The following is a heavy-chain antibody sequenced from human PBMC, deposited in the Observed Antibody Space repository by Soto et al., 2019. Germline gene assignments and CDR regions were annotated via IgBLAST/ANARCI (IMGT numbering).Heavy chain of an antibody. V-gene: IGHV3-33*01. CDR1: GFTFSSYG. Sequence: PGGSLRLSCAASGFTFSSYGMHWVRQAPGKGLEWVAVIWYDGSNKYYADSVKGRFTISRDNSKNTLYLQMNSLRAEDTAVYYCARDGGGSGWYPGFDPWGQGTLVTVSS. CDR2: IWYDGSNK. J-gene: IGHJ5*02. CDR3: ARDGGGSGWYPGFDP. D-gene: IGHD6-19*01.